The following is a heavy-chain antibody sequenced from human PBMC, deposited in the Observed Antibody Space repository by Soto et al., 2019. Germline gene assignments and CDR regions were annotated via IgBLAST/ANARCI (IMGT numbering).Heavy chain of an antibody. D-gene: IGHD3-10*01. J-gene: IGHJ6*02. Sequence: QVQLQESGPGLVKPSQTLSLTCSVSGGSISSGGYYWSWIRPPPGKGLEWIGYIYYSANTHYHPPLKGRVSISADTSKNQFSLNLSSVTAADTAVYYCARSGGNSYYYGMDVWGQGTTVTVSS. CDR1: GGSISSGGYY. V-gene: IGHV4-31*02. CDR3: ARSGGNSYYYGMDV. CDR2: IYYSANT.